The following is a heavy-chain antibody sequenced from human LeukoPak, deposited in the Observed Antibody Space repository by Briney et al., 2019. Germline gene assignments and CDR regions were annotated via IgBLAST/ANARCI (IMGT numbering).Heavy chain of an antibody. CDR1: GGSISSSSYY. CDR3: ARSTFYFDSRRGYFDY. V-gene: IGHV4-39*01. D-gene: IGHD3-22*01. Sequence: SETLSLTCTVSGGSISSSSYYWGWIRQPPGKGLEWIGSIYYSGSTYYNPSLKSRVTISVDTSKNQFSLKLSSVTAADTAVYYCARSTFYFDSRRGYFDYWGQGTLVTVSS. J-gene: IGHJ4*02. CDR2: IYYSGST.